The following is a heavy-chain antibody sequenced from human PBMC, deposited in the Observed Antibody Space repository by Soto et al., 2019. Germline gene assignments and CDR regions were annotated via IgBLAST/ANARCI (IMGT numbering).Heavy chain of an antibody. D-gene: IGHD5-18*01. V-gene: IGHV1-2*02. J-gene: IGHJ6*02. Sequence: GASVKVSCKASGYTFTGYYMHWVRQAPGQGLEWMGWINPNSGGTNYAQKFQGRVTMTRDTSISTAYMELSRLRSDDTAVYYCARAWIQLWLSYYGMDVWGQGTTVTVSS. CDR1: GYTFTGYY. CDR2: INPNSGGT. CDR3: ARAWIQLWLSYYGMDV.